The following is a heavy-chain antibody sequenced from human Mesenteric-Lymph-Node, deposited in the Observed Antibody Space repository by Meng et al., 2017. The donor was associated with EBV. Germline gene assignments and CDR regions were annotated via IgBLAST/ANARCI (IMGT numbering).Heavy chain of an antibody. CDR3: ARIYFRGFDSGAFQYYFDL. D-gene: IGHD2/OR15-2a*01. V-gene: IGHV4-4*02. J-gene: IGHJ4*02. CDR1: CDSISRSNW. CDR2: IYHSGST. Sequence: QAQVQVAGAGPANPSGTLSPTSAVSCDSISRSNWWSWVRQPPGKGLGGIGEIYHSGSTNYNPSLKSRSTITLDKPKNQFSLKVNSLTVADTAVYYCARIYFRGFDSGAFQYYFDLWGQGTLVTVSS.